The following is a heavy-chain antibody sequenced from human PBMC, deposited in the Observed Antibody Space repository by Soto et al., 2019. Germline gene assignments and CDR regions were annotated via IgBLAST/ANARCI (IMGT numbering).Heavy chain of an antibody. D-gene: IGHD6-6*01. Sequence: PSQSLSLNCVISGDSVSSNSAAWNWIRQSPSIGLECLGRTYYRSKWFNDYAISVRNRITINPDTSKNQFSLRLNSVTPDDTAVYYCARGIAADMGDWLYXWGQVTLFTVSX. CDR2: TYYRSKWFN. CDR1: GDSVSSNSAA. V-gene: IGHV6-1*01. J-gene: IGHJ5*02. CDR3: ARGIAADMGDWLYX.